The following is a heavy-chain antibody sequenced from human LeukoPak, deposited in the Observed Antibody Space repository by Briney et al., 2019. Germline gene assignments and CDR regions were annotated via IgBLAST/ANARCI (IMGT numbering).Heavy chain of an antibody. V-gene: IGHV3-23*01. CDR2: ISGSGGST. D-gene: IGHD3-22*01. J-gene: IGHJ3*01. CDR1: GFTFSSYA. Sequence: GGSLRLSCAASGFTFSSYAMSWVRQAPGKGLEWVSAISGSGGSTYYADSVKGRFTISRDNSKNTLYLQMNSLRAEDTAVYYCAKSDGDYYDSSPIPFWGQGTMVTVSS. CDR3: AKSDGDYYDSSPIPF.